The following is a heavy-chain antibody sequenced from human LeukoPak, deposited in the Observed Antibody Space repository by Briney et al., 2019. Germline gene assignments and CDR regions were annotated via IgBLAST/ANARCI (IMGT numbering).Heavy chain of an antibody. CDR2: IYYSGST. D-gene: IGHD4-17*01. J-gene: IGHJ4*02. Sequence: PSETLSLTCTVSGGSISSGDYYWSWIRQPPGKGLEWIGYIYYSGSTYYNPSLKSRVTISVDTSKNQFSLKLSSVTAADTAVYYCARGDYYGEPFDYWGQGTLVTVSS. V-gene: IGHV4-30-4*01. CDR1: GGSISSGDYY. CDR3: ARGDYYGEPFDY.